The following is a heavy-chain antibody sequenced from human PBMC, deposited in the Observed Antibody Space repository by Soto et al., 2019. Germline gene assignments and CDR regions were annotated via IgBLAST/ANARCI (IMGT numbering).Heavy chain of an antibody. D-gene: IGHD2-8*02. V-gene: IGHV4-34*01. CDR2: INHTGST. Sequence: QVQLQQWGAGLLKPSETLSLTCAVYGGSFSGYSWTWIRQPPGPGLEWIGEINHTGSTNYNPSLNRRVTTSVDTTKNQFSLKLTSVTAADTAVYYCARDNITGLFDYWGQGTLVTVSS. CDR1: GGSFSGYS. J-gene: IGHJ4*02. CDR3: ARDNITGLFDY.